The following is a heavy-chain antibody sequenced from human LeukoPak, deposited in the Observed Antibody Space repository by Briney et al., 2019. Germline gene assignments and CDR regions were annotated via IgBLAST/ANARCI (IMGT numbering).Heavy chain of an antibody. CDR2: INPNSGDA. J-gene: IGHJ4*02. D-gene: IGHD3-22*01. CDR3: ARGDSSPYYYFDY. V-gene: IGHV1-2*02. CDR1: GYTFTGYY. Sequence: ASVKVSCKASGYTFTGYYLHWVRQAPGQGLEWMGWINPNSGDANYAQKFQGRVTMTRDTSISTAYMELSRLRSDDTAVFYCARGDSSPYYYFDYWGQGTLVTVSS.